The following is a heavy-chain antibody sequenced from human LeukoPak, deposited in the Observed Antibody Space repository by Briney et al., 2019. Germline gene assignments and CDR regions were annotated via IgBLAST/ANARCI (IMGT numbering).Heavy chain of an antibody. D-gene: IGHD3-3*01. J-gene: IGHJ4*02. Sequence: SQTLSLTCANSGDSVSSDSAAWTWIRQSPSRGLEWLGRTFYRSKWYNEYAVSVKSRITINPDTSKNQFSLQLNSVTPEDTAVYYCARERSGFDYWGQGTLVTVSS. CDR3: ARERSGFDY. CDR1: GDSVSSDSAA. V-gene: IGHV6-1*01. CDR2: TFYRSKWYN.